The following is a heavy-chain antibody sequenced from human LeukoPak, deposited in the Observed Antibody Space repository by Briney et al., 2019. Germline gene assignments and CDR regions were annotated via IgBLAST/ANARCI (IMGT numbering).Heavy chain of an antibody. CDR1: GGSISSYY. Sequence: PSETLSLTCTVSGGSISSYYWGWIRQPPGKGLEWIGSIYYSGSTYYNPSLKSRVTISVDTSKNQFSLKLSSVTAADTAVYYCARRIYRSSGWYAPHYFDYWGQRTLVTVSS. CDR3: ARRIYRSSGWYAPHYFDY. V-gene: IGHV4-39*01. D-gene: IGHD6-19*01. J-gene: IGHJ4*02. CDR2: IYYSGST.